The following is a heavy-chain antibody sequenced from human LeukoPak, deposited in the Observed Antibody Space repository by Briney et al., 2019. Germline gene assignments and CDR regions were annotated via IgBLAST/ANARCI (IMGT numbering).Heavy chain of an antibody. Sequence: ASVKVSCKVSGYTFTSYGISWVRQAPGEGLEWMGWISAYNGNTNYAQKLQGRVTMTTDTSTSTAYMELRSLRSDDTAVYYCAREVPAARSDDYWGQGTLVTVSS. V-gene: IGHV1-18*01. CDR2: ISAYNGNT. D-gene: IGHD2-2*01. CDR3: AREVPAARSDDY. J-gene: IGHJ4*02. CDR1: GYTFTSYG.